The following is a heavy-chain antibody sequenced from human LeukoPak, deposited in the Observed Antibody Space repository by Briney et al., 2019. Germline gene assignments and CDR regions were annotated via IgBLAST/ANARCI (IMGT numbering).Heavy chain of an antibody. V-gene: IGHV5-51*01. Sequence: GESLKISCKGSGYSFTSYWMGWVRQMPGKGLEWMGIIYPGDSDTRYSPSFQGQVTISADKSISTAYLRWSSLKASDTAMYYCASRNCTNGVCYQDYWGQGTLVTVSS. CDR1: GYSFTSYW. CDR3: ASRNCTNGVCYQDY. CDR2: IYPGDSDT. D-gene: IGHD2-8*01. J-gene: IGHJ4*02.